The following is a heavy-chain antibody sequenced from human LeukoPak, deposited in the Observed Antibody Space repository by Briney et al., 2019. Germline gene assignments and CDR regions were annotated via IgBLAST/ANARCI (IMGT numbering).Heavy chain of an antibody. J-gene: IGHJ5*02. V-gene: IGHV1-46*01. CDR2: INPSGGST. D-gene: IGHD3-10*01. Sequence: ASVKVSCKASGYTFTSYYMHWVRQAPGQGLEWMGIINPSGGSTSYAQKFQGRVTMTRDTSTSTVYMELSSLRSEDTAVYYCARYLLWFGELRWFDPWGQGTLVTVSS. CDR1: GYTFTSYY. CDR3: ARYLLWFGELRWFDP.